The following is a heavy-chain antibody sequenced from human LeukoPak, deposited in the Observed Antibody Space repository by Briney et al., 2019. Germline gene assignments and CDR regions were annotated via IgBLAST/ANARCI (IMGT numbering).Heavy chain of an antibody. CDR3: ARDDYGNNPSPDY. V-gene: IGHV3-30-3*01. J-gene: IGHJ4*02. Sequence: GGSLRISCVASGFPFSRYAVHWVRQAPGKGLEWVAIIAYDGGNEYYADSVKGRFTISRDNSKNTLYLQMNSLRPEDTAVYYCARDDYGNNPSPDYWGQGTLVTVSS. CDR1: GFPFSRYA. CDR2: IAYDGGNE. D-gene: IGHD4-17*01.